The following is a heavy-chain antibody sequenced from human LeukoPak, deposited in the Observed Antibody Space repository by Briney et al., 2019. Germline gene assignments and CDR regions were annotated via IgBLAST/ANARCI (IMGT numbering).Heavy chain of an antibody. CDR2: INPNSGGT. V-gene: IGHV1-2*02. Sequence: ASVKVSCKASGYTFTGYHMHWVRQAPGQGLEWMGWINPNSGGTNYAQKFQGRVTMTRDTSISTAYMELSRLRSDDTAVYYCARVPRIAVAGTTLDYWGQGTLVTVSS. D-gene: IGHD6-19*01. CDR3: ARVPRIAVAGTTLDY. J-gene: IGHJ4*02. CDR1: GYTFTGYH.